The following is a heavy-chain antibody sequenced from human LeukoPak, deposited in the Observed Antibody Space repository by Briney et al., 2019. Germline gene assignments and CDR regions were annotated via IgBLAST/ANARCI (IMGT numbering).Heavy chain of an antibody. J-gene: IGHJ6*03. D-gene: IGHD3-10*01. CDR1: GFTFDDYG. CDR2: INWNGGRT. Sequence: GGSLRLSCAASGFTFDDYGMSWVRQAPGKGLEWVSGINWNGGRTGYADSVKGRFTISRDNAKNSLYLQMNSLRAEDTALYYYARDGSGNNYYYYYMDVWGKGTTVTVSS. CDR3: ARDGSGNNYYYYYMDV. V-gene: IGHV3-20*04.